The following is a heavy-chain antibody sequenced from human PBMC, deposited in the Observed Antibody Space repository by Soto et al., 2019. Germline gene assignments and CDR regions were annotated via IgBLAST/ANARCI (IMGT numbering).Heavy chain of an antibody. V-gene: IGHV3-48*02. CDR1: GFTFSSYS. D-gene: IGHD3-3*01. Sequence: PGGSLRLSCAASGFTFSSYSMNWVRQAPGKGLEWVSYISSSSSTIYYADSVKGRFTISRDNAKNSLYLQMNSLGDEDTAVYYCARDLDLGYYYGMDVWGQGTTVTVSS. CDR3: ARDLDLGYYYGMDV. CDR2: ISSSSSTI. J-gene: IGHJ6*02.